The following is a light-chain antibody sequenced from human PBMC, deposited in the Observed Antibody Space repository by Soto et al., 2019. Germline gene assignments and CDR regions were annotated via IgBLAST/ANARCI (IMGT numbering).Light chain of an antibody. Sequence: EIELTQSPGILSLSPGDRATLSCRASQSVSNDFLAWYQQKPGQAPRLLIYGASTRATDVPDRFSGSGSGADFTLSISRLEPEDFAVYYCQQYGSSPPRTFGQGTKVEMK. J-gene: IGKJ1*01. CDR3: QQYGSSPPRT. CDR2: GAS. CDR1: QSVSNDF. V-gene: IGKV3-20*01.